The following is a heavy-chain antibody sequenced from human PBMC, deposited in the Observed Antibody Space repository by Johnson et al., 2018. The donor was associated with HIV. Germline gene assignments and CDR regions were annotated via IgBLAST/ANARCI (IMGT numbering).Heavy chain of an antibody. J-gene: IGHJ3*01. V-gene: IGHV3-53*01. Sequence: VQLVESGGGLMQPGGSLRLSCVASGFTVSNNFMSWVRQAPGKGLEWVSVIYSGGRTYYTDSVTGRFTISRDTAKNTLYLQMNSLRVEDTAVYYCARDPITPYERGPDAFDVWGQGTVVTVSS. CDR2: IYSGGRT. CDR3: ARDPITPYERGPDAFDV. D-gene: IGHD2-21*01. CDR1: GFTVSNNF.